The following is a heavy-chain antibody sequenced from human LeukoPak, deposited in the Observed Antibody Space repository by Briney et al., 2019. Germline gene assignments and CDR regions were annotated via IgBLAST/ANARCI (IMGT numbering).Heavy chain of an antibody. Sequence: GGSLRLSCAVSGFTFDDHGMSWVRQAPGKGLEWVSGINWNGGSTGYADSVKGRFTISRDNAKNSLYLQMNSLRAEDTAVYYCARGIAARGDFDYWGQGALVTVSS. CDR2: INWNGGST. J-gene: IGHJ4*02. CDR1: GFTFDDHG. D-gene: IGHD6-13*01. V-gene: IGHV3-20*04. CDR3: ARGIAARGDFDY.